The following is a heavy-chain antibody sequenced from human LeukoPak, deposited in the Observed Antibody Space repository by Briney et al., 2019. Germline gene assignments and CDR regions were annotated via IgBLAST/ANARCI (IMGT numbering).Heavy chain of an antibody. D-gene: IGHD2-2*01. J-gene: IGHJ4*02. CDR3: AKASVVVPPFFDY. CDR1: GFTFDDYA. V-gene: IGHV3-9*01. Sequence: GRSLRLSCAASGFTFDDYAMHWVRQAPGKGLEWVSGISWNSGSIVYADSVKGRFTISRDNAKNSLYLQMNSLRAEDTALYYCAKASVVVPPFFDYWGQGTLVTVSS. CDR2: ISWNSGSI.